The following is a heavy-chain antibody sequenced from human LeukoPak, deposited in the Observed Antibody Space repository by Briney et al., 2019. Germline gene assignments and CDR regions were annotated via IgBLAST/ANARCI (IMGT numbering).Heavy chain of an antibody. V-gene: IGHV4-38-2*02. CDR3: ARSTYCSGGSCSHNWFDP. D-gene: IGHD2-15*01. J-gene: IGHJ5*02. Sequence: SETLSLTCTVSGYSISSGYYWGWIRQPPGKGLEWIGNIYHSGSTYYNPSFKSRVTISVDTSKNQFSLKLSSVTAADTAVYYCARSTYCSGGSCSHNWFDPWGQGTLVTVSS. CDR1: GYSISSGYY. CDR2: IYHSGST.